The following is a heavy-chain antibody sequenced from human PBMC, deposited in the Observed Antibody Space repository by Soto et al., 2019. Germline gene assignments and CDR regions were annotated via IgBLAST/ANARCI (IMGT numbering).Heavy chain of an antibody. J-gene: IGHJ4*02. CDR1: GGSFSGYY. V-gene: IGHV4-34*01. CDR2: INHSGST. D-gene: IGHD1-26*01. CDR3: ARALSGSYFRGYYFDY. Sequence: SETLSLTCAVYGGSFSGYYWSWIRQPPGKGLEWIGEINHSGSTNYNPSLKSRVTISVDTSKNQFSLKLSSVTAADTAVYYCARALSGSYFRGYYFDYWGQGTLVTVSS.